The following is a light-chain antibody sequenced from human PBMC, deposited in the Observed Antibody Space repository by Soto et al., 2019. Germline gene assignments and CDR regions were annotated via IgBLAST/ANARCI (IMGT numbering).Light chain of an antibody. CDR3: SSYAGSNNVV. J-gene: IGLJ2*01. Sequence: QSVLTQPPSASGSPGQSVTISCTGTSSGVGRFNFVSWFQQHPGKAPKALIYEVTKRPSGVPDRFSASKSGNTASLTVSGLQAEDEADYYCSSYAGSNNVVFGGGTKLTVL. V-gene: IGLV2-8*01. CDR1: SSGVGRFNF. CDR2: EVT.